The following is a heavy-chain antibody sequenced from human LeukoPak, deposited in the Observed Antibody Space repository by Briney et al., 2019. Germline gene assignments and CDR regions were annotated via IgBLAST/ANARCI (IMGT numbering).Heavy chain of an antibody. CDR3: ARDSHSYDSSGYYSYDY. CDR2: IYYSGST. J-gene: IGHJ4*02. CDR1: GGSISSYY. V-gene: IGHV4-39*07. D-gene: IGHD3-22*01. Sequence: SETLSLTCTVSGGSISSYYWGWIRQPPGKGLEWIGSIYYSGSTYYNPSLKSRVTISVDTSKNQFSLKLSSVTAADTAVYYCARDSHSYDSSGYYSYDYWGQGTLVTVSS.